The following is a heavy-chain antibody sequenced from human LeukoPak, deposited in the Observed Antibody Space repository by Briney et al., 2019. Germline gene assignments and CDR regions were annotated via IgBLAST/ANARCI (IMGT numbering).Heavy chain of an antibody. J-gene: IGHJ3*02. CDR1: GGSISGGGYY. Sequence: SQTLSLTCSVSGGSISGGGYYWSWIREPPGKGLEWIGYIYYSGSTNYNPSLKSRVTISVDTSKNQFSLKLSSVTAADTAVYYCARPRAAAALDAFDIWGQGTTVTVSS. D-gene: IGHD6-13*01. V-gene: IGHV4-61*08. CDR3: ARPRAAAALDAFDI. CDR2: IYYSGST.